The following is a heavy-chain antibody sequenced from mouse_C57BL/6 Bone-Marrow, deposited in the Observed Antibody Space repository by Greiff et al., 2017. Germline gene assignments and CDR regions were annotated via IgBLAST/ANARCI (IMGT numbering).Heavy chain of an antibody. CDR2: INPSSGYT. V-gene: IGHV1-4*01. Sequence: VQLVESGAELARPGASVKMSCKASGYTFTSYTMHWVKQRPGQGLEWIGYINPSSGYTKYNQKFKDKATLTADKSSSTAYMQLSSLTSEDSAVYYCARSYYGSRDWYFDVWGTGTTVTVSS. CDR3: ARSYYGSRDWYFDV. J-gene: IGHJ1*03. CDR1: GYTFTSYT. D-gene: IGHD1-1*01.